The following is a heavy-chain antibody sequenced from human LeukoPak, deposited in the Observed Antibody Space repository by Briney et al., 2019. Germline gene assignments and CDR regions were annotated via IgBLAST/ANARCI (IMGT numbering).Heavy chain of an antibody. CDR3: AKGGRGYSGYELDY. J-gene: IGHJ4*02. V-gene: IGHV3-30*02. Sequence: GESLRLSCAASGFTFSSYGMHWVRQAPGKGLEWVAFIRYDGSNKYYADSVKGRFTISRDNSKNTLYLQMNSLRAEDTAVYYCAKGGRGYSGYELDYWGQGTLVTVSS. D-gene: IGHD5-12*01. CDR2: IRYDGSNK. CDR1: GFTFSSYG.